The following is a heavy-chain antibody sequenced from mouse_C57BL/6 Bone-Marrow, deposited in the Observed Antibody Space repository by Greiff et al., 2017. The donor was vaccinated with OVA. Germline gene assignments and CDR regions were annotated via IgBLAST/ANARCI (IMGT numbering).Heavy chain of an antibody. J-gene: IGHJ4*01. Sequence: DVMLVESGGDLVKPGGSLKLSCAASGFTFSSYGMSWVRQTPDKRLEWVATISSGGSYTYYPDSVKGRFTISRDNAKNTLYLQMSSLKSEDTAMYYCARHRARYYAMDYWGQGTSVTVSS. CDR2: ISSGGSYT. V-gene: IGHV5-6*02. D-gene: IGHD3-3*01. CDR3: ARHRARYYAMDY. CDR1: GFTFSSYG.